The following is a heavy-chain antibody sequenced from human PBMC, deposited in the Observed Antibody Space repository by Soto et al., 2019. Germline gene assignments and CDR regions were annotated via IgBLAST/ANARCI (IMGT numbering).Heavy chain of an antibody. D-gene: IGHD6-19*01. CDR3: AKDRRSIAVAVLAPPVDY. CDR2: ISYDGSNK. J-gene: IGHJ4*02. V-gene: IGHV3-30*18. CDR1: GFTFSSYG. Sequence: GESLKISCAASGFTFSSYGMHWVRQAPGKGLEWVAVISYDGSNKYYVDSVKGRFTISRDNSKNTLYLQMNSLRAEDTAVYYCAKDRRSIAVAVLAPPVDYWGQGTLVTVSS.